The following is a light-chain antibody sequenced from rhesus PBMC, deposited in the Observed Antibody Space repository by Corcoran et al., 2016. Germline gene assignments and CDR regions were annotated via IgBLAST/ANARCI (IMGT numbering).Light chain of an antibody. CDR3: QQYTNWPLT. V-gene: IGKV3-35*01. CDR1: QSVRSS. J-gene: IGKJ4*01. Sequence: EIVLTQSPATLSLSPGERATLSCRASQSVRSSLGWYRQKPGQAPRLLIYDESRRATGISERFSGSGSGTDFSLTISSLEPEDVGVYYWQQYTNWPLTFGGGTKVELK. CDR2: DES.